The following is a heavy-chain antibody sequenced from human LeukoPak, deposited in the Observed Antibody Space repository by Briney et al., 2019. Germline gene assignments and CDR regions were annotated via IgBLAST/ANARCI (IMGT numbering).Heavy chain of an antibody. V-gene: IGHV1-8*01. CDR3: ARVQGRPYYYGMDV. Sequence: ASVKVSCKASGYTFTSYDISWVRQATGQGLEWMGWMNPNSGNTGYAQKFQGRVTMTRNTSISTAYMELSSLRSEDTAVYYCARVQGRPYYYGMDVWGQGTTVTVSS. CDR2: MNPNSGNT. J-gene: IGHJ6*02. CDR1: GYTFTSYD.